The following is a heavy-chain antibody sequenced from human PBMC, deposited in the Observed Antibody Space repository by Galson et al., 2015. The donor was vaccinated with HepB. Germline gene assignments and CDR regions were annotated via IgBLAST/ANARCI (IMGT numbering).Heavy chain of an antibody. D-gene: IGHD3-10*01. Sequence: SVKVSCKASGYTFTNYGMHWVRQAPGQRLEWMGWINAGNGDTKYSQKFQGRVTITRDTPASTAYMELSSLRSEDTAVYYCARGGLYPQGEDNWFDPWGQGTLVTVSS. J-gene: IGHJ5*02. CDR1: GYTFTNYG. CDR2: INAGNGDT. V-gene: IGHV1-3*01. CDR3: ARGGLYPQGEDNWFDP.